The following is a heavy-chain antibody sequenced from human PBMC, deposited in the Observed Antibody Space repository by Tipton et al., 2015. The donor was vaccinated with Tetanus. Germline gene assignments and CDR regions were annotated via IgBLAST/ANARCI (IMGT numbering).Heavy chain of an antibody. V-gene: IGHV1-18*01. CDR1: GYNFVNFG. D-gene: IGHD6-25*01. J-gene: IGHJ6*02. CDR3: ARVQEQRIYYYGMDV. Sequence: QSGAEVKEPGASVKVSRKASGYNFVNFGISWVRQAPGQGLEWMGWISAYNGKTKYAQRLQGRVTMTTDRSASTAYMDLRRLRSDDTAVYYCARVQEQRIYYYGMDVWGQGTTVTVSS. CDR2: ISAYNGKT.